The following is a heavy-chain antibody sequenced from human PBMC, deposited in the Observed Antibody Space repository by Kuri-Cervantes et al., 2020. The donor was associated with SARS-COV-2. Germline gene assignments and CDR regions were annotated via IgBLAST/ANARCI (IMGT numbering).Heavy chain of an antibody. CDR1: GYTSTSYG. V-gene: IGHV1-18*01. CDR3: AVLTGESGPYYYYYGMDV. D-gene: IGHD7-27*01. J-gene: IGHJ6*02. Sequence: GGSLRLSCKASGYTSTSYGISWVRQAPGQGLEWMGWISAYNGNTNYAQKLQGRVTMTTDTSTSTAYMELRSLRSDDTAVYYCAVLTGESGPYYYYYGMDVWGQGTTVTVSS. CDR2: ISAYNGNT.